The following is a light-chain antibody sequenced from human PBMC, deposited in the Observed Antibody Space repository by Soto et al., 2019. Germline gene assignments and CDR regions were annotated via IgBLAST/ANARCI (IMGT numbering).Light chain of an antibody. V-gene: IGKV1-5*01. CDR2: DAF. J-gene: IGKJ2*01. CDR1: QSVSSW. Sequence: DIQMTQSPSTLSASVGDRVTITCRASQSVSSWLAWYPQKPGKAPKLLIYDAFSLGSGVPSRFSGSGSGTEFTLTISSLQPDDFATYYCQQYSTYLYTFGQGTKLEIK. CDR3: QQYSTYLYT.